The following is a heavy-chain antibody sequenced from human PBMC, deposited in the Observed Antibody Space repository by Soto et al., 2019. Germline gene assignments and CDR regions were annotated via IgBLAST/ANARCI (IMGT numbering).Heavy chain of an antibody. CDR3: AREVLSRGNFITQSCCDS. V-gene: IGHV1-2*02. CDR1: GYSFTGYY. CDR2: INPKIGGT. Sequence: ASVNVSCKTSGYSFTGYYVHWVRQAPGHGPEWMGWINPKIGGTKYAQKFQGRVTITRGTSISTVFMELSRVTYDDTAVYYCAREVLSRGNFITQSCCDSWG. D-gene: IGHD3-10*01. J-gene: IGHJ5*01.